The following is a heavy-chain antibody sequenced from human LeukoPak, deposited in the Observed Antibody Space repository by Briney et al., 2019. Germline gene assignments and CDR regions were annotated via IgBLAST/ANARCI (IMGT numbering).Heavy chain of an antibody. J-gene: IGHJ4*02. D-gene: IGHD5-18*01. Sequence: GGSLRLSCAASGFTFSSYEMNWVRQAPGKGLEWVSYISSSGSTIYYADSVKGRFTISRDNAKNSLYLQMNSLRAEDTAVYYCAREMRRGYSYGFGYYFDYWGQGTLVTVSS. CDR3: AREMRRGYSYGFGYYFDY. CDR2: ISSSGSTI. CDR1: GFTFSSYE. V-gene: IGHV3-48*03.